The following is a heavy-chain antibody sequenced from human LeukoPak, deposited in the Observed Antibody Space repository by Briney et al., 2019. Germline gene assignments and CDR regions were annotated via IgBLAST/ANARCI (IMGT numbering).Heavy chain of an antibody. J-gene: IGHJ4*02. Sequence: GGSLRLSCAVSGFTVSSNYMSWVRQAPGQGLEWVSLIYSGGSTYYADSVEGRFTISRDYSKNTLYLQMNSLRAEDTAVYYCARRGYDYGSPFDYWGQGTLVTVSS. CDR1: GFTVSSNY. V-gene: IGHV3-53*01. D-gene: IGHD5-18*01. CDR3: ARRGYDYGSPFDY. CDR2: IYSGGST.